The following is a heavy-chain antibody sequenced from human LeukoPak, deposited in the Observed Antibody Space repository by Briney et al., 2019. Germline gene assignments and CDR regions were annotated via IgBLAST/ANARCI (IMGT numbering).Heavy chain of an antibody. J-gene: IGHJ4*02. Sequence: SETLSLTCTVSDGSISSYYWGWIRQPPGKGLEWIGNIYYSGTTNYNPSLKSRVTISVDTSKNQFSLKLSSVTAADTAVYYCARYSSSWRFDYWGQGTLVTVSS. D-gene: IGHD6-13*01. V-gene: IGHV4-59*08. CDR1: DGSISSYY. CDR2: IYYSGTT. CDR3: ARYSSSWRFDY.